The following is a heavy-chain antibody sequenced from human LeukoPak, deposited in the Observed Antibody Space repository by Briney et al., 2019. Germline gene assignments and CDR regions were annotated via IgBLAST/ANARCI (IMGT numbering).Heavy chain of an antibody. Sequence: ASVKVSCKASGYTFTSYDINWVRQATGQGLEWMGSMNPNSGNTGYAQKFQGRVTMTRNTSISTAYMELSSLRSDDTAVYYCARAHHSSNWDLFDYWGQGTLVTVSS. CDR3: ARAHHSSNWDLFDY. CDR1: GYTFTSYD. D-gene: IGHD6-13*01. V-gene: IGHV1-8*01. J-gene: IGHJ4*02. CDR2: MNPNSGNT.